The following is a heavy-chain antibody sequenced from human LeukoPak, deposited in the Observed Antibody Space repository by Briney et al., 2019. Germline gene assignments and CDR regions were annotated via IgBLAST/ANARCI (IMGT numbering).Heavy chain of an antibody. V-gene: IGHV4-61*01. D-gene: IGHD6-13*01. CDR2: IYYRGST. CDR1: GGSVSSGSYY. CDR3: AREMEDSSSWYFD. J-gene: IGHJ4*02. Sequence: PSETLSLTCTVSGGSVSSGSYYWSWIRQPPGKGLEWIGYIYYRGSTNYNPSLKSRVTISVDTSKNQFSLKLSSVTAADTAVYYCAREMEDSSSWYFDWGQGTLVTVSS.